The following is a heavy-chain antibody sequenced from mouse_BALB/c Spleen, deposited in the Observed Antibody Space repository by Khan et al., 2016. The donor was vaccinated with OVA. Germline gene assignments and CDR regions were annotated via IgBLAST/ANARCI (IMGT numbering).Heavy chain of an antibody. V-gene: IGHV3-8*02. CDR1: GYSITTGY. J-gene: IGHJ3*02. CDR3: ARSTYQYAFGY. Sequence: EVQLQESGPSLVKPSQTLSLTCSVTGYSITTGYWNWIRKFPGNKLEYMGYIIYTGYTYYNPSLNSRISITRHTSNNQYYLQLNSVTDEDTATYYCARSTYQYAFGYWGQGTLVTVSA. D-gene: IGHD2-14*01. CDR2: IIYTGYT.